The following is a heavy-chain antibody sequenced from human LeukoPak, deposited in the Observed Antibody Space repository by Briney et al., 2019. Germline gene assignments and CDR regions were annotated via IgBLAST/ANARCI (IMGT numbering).Heavy chain of an antibody. CDR2: INPTSGYT. V-gene: IGHV3-11*06. D-gene: IGHD2-2*02. Sequence: PGGSLRLSCTASGFTFSEYYMSWIRQAPGQGLEWLSYINPTSGYTPYADSVRGRFTISRDNAKNSLYLQMNSLRAEDTAVYYCAERSSYSVGPSSDPWGQGTLVTVSS. CDR1: GFTFSEYY. J-gene: IGHJ5*02. CDR3: AERSSYSVGPSSDP.